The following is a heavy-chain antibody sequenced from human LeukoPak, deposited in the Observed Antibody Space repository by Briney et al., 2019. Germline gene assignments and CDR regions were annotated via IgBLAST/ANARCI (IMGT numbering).Heavy chain of an antibody. CDR3: ATDPISMGYGDYPTPHDY. Sequence: TGGSLRLSCAASGFTFSSYSMNCIRQAPGKGLEWVSSISASGGSTYYADSVKGRFTISRDNSKSTLFLQMNSLRAEDTAVYYCATDPISMGYGDYPTPHDYWGQGTLVTVSS. CDR1: GFTFSSYS. J-gene: IGHJ4*02. D-gene: IGHD4-17*01. CDR2: ISASGGST. V-gene: IGHV3-23*01.